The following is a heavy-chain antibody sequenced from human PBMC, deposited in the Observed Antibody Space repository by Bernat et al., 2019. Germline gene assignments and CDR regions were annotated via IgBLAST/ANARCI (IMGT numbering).Heavy chain of an antibody. CDR1: GSPFGDYN. CDR3: VRDSFSLT. J-gene: IGHJ5*02. V-gene: IGHV3-21*01. CDR2: ISSSNSYI. Sequence: EVQLVESGGGLVKPGGSLRPSFPASGSPFGDYNMNWAPQAPGKGLEWVSSISSSNSYIYYAELVKGRFTISRDNAKNTLYLQMNSLRDEDTAVYYCVRDSFSLTWGQGALVTVSS.